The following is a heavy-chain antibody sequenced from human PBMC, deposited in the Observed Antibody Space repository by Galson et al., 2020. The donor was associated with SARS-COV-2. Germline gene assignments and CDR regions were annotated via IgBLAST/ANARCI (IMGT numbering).Heavy chain of an antibody. CDR2: ISASNTYI. D-gene: IGHD6-6*01. V-gene: IGHV3-21*01. Sequence: GESLKISCAASGFTFSGHTMMWVRQAPGKGLEWVSSISASNTYIYYADLAKGRFTISRDNAKNSVYLQMNSLRAEDTALYYCAREGEQLALDFWGQGTLVTVSS. CDR1: GFTFSGHT. CDR3: AREGEQLALDF. J-gene: IGHJ4*02.